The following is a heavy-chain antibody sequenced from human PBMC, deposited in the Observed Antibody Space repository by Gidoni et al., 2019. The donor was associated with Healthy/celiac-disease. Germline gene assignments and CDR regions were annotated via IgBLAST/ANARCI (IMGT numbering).Heavy chain of an antibody. J-gene: IGHJ4*02. CDR1: WFSLSTARMG. CDR2: IFSNDEK. CDR3: ARISAPIGDPGGYFDY. Sequence: QVTLKQSGPVLVKPTETLTLTCTVSWFSLSTARMGVSWIRQPPGKALEWLAHIFSNDEKSYSTSLKSRLTISKDTSKSQVVITMTNMDPVDTATYYCARISAPIGDPGGYFDYWGQGTLVTVSS. D-gene: IGHD3-10*01. V-gene: IGHV2-26*01.